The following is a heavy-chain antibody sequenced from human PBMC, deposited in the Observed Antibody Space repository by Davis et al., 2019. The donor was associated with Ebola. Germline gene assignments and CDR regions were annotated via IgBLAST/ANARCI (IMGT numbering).Heavy chain of an antibody. Sequence: SETLSLTCTVSGGSISSSSYYWGWIRQPPGKGLEWIGYILYSGSTYYKSSLKSRVTISVDTSNNQFSLKLSSVTAADTAVYYCASSYYYDSSGYYLRGWYFQHWGQDTLVTVSS. D-gene: IGHD3-22*01. CDR3: ASSYYYDSSGYYLRGWYFQH. CDR2: ILYSGST. CDR1: GGSISSSSYY. V-gene: IGHV4-39*01. J-gene: IGHJ1*01.